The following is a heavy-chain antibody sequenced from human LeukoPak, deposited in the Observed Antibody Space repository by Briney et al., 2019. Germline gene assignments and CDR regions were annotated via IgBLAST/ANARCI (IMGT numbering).Heavy chain of an antibody. CDR2: IYPGDSET. D-gene: IGHD1-26*01. Sequence: GESLKISCKGSGYRFTNYWMGWVRQMPGKGLEWMGIIYPGDSETRYSPSFQGQVTISADKSISTPYQQWSSLKASDTAMYYCARRRDLYSGSYYPFDYWGQGTLVTVSS. V-gene: IGHV5-51*01. CDR1: GYRFTNYW. J-gene: IGHJ4*02. CDR3: ARRRDLYSGSYYPFDY.